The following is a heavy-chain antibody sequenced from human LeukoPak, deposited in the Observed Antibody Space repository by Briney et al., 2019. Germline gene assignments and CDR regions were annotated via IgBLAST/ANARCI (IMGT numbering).Heavy chain of an antibody. J-gene: IGHJ6*02. CDR2: KSFDGSNK. D-gene: IGHD3-10*01. V-gene: IGHV3-30*18. CDR1: GFTFSSYG. Sequence: PGRSLRLSCTASGFTFSSYGMHWVRQAPGKGLEWVAVKSFDGSNKYYADSVKGRFTISRDNSKSTLYLQMNSLRAEDTAVYYCAKPLRGENYYYIMDVWSQGTTVTVSS. CDR3: AKPLRGENYYYIMDV.